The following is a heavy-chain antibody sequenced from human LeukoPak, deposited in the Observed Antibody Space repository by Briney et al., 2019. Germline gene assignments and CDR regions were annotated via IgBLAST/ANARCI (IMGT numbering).Heavy chain of an antibody. D-gene: IGHD3-22*01. V-gene: IGHV4-31*03. CDR3: ASRGTYYYDSSGYYYILDY. CDR2: IYYSGST. Sequence: PSETLSLTCTVSGGFISSGGYYWSWIRQHPGKGLEWIGYIYYSGSTYYNPSLKSRVTISVDTSKNQFSLKLSSVTAADTAVYYCASRGTYYYDSSGYYYILDYWGQGTLVTVSS. CDR1: GGFISSGGYY. J-gene: IGHJ4*02.